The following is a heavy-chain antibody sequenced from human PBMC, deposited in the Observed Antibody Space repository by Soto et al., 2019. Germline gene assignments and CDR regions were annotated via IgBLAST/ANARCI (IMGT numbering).Heavy chain of an antibody. D-gene: IGHD3-10*01. V-gene: IGHV4-4*02. J-gene: IGHJ4*02. CDR2: IYHSGST. CDR1: GGSISSSNW. CDR3: ARSSSGSYYQQY. Sequence: SETLSLTCAVSGGSISSSNWWSWVRQPPGKGLEWIGKIYHSGSTNYNPSLKSRVTISVDKSKNQFSLKLSSVTAADTAVYYCARSSSGSYYQQYWGQGALVTVSS.